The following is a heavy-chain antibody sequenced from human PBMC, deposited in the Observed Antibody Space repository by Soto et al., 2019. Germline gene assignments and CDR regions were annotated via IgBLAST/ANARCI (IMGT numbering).Heavy chain of an antibody. Sequence: NPSETLSLTCTVSGGSISSYYWSWIRQPPGKGLEWIGYIYYSGSTNYNPSLKSRVTISVDTSKNQFSLKLSSVTAADTAVYYCARHLVVPFGEYNWFDPWGQGTLVTVSS. CDR2: IYYSGST. CDR1: GGSISSYY. D-gene: IGHD3-10*01. J-gene: IGHJ5*02. CDR3: ARHLVVPFGEYNWFDP. V-gene: IGHV4-59*08.